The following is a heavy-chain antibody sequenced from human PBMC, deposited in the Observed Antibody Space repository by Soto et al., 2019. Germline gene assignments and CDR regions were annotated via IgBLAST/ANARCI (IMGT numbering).Heavy chain of an antibody. CDR1: GFTFSSYW. J-gene: IGHJ4*02. D-gene: IGHD1-26*01. CDR3: SRVGGSTWH. CDR2: INSDGSST. Sequence: GGSLRLSCAASGFTFSSYWMHWVRQAPGKGLVWVSRINSDGSSTNYADFVKGRFAISRDNAKNTLYLQMNSLRVEDTAVYYCSRVGGSTWHWGQGTLVAVSS. V-gene: IGHV3-74*01.